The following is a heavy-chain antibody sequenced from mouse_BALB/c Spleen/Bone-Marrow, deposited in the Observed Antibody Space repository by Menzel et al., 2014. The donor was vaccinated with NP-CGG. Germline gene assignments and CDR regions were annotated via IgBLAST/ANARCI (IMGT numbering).Heavy chain of an antibody. D-gene: IGHD1-1*01. Sequence: VQLKLSGAELVKPGASVKLSCTASGFNIKDTYMHWVKQRPEQGLEWIGRIDPANGNTKYDPKFQGKATITADTSSNTAYLQLSSLTSEDTAVYYCAMYYYGSSLFAYWGQGTLVTVSA. CDR1: GFNIKDTY. V-gene: IGHV14-3*02. J-gene: IGHJ3*01. CDR3: AMYYYGSSLFAY. CDR2: IDPANGNT.